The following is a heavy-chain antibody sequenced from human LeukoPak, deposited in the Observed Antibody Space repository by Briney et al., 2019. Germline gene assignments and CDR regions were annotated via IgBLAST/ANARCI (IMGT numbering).Heavy chain of an antibody. CDR2: ISSSGSTI. CDR1: GFTFSDYY. V-gene: IGHV3-11*04. J-gene: IGHJ4*02. CDR3: ARDSNTLVAATLLDY. D-gene: IGHD2-15*01. Sequence: PGRSLRLSCAASGFTFSDYYMSWIRQAPGKGLEWVSYISSSGSTIYYADSVKGRFTISRDNAKNSLYLQMNSLRAEDTAVYYCARDSNTLVAATLLDYWGQGTLVTVSS.